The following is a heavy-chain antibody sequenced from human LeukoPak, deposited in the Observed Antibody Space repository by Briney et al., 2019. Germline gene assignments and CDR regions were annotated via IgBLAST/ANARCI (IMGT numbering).Heavy chain of an antibody. V-gene: IGHV3-23*01. J-gene: IGHJ4*02. CDR1: GFTFSSYA. CDR2: ISGSGGST. D-gene: IGHD3-10*01. CDR3: AKDDGMVRGAKSHPFDY. Sequence: GGSLRLSCAASGFTFSSYAMSWVRQAPGKGLEWVSAISGSGGSTYYADSVKGRFTISRDNSKNTLYLQMNSLRAEDTAVYYCAKDDGMVRGAKSHPFDYWGQGTLSPSPQ.